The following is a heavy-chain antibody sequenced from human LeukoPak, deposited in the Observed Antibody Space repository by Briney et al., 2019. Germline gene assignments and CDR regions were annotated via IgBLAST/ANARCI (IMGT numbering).Heavy chain of an antibody. J-gene: IGHJ4*02. CDR3: ARVTGYRIEDYFDY. CDR1: GDSISIYY. Sequence: PSETLSLTCTVSGDSISIYYWSWIRQPPGKGLEWIGYIYYSGTNYNPSLKSRVTISVDTSKNQFYLKLRSVTAADTAVYYCARVTGYRIEDYFDYWGQGTLVTVSS. CDR2: IYYSGT. D-gene: IGHD6-13*01. V-gene: IGHV4-59*01.